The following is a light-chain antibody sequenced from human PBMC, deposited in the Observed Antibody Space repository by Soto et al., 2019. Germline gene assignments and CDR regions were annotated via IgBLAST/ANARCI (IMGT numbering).Light chain of an antibody. V-gene: IGKV3-20*01. J-gene: IGKJ1*01. CDR3: QQYGSSPPTWT. CDR2: GAS. Sequence: EIVLTQSPGTLSLSPGERATLSCRASERLSSVYLAWYQQRPGQPPRLLIYGASNRATGIPDRFSGSGSGTDFTLTISRLEPEDFAVYYCQQYGSSPPTWTFGQGTKVHIK. CDR1: ERLSSVY.